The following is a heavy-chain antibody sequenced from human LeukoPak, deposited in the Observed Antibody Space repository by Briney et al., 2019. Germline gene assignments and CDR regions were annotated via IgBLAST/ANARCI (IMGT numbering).Heavy chain of an antibody. CDR1: GGSISSYY. J-gene: IGHJ2*01. CDR2: IYYSGST. V-gene: IGHV4-59*01. Sequence: SETLSLTCTVSGGSISSYYWSWIRQPPGKGLEWIGYIYYSGSTNYNPSLKSRVTISVDTSKNQFSLKLSSVTAADTAVYYCARVRGGNSSWYGSWYFDLWGRGTLVTVSS. CDR3: ARVRGGNSSWYGSWYFDL. D-gene: IGHD6-13*01.